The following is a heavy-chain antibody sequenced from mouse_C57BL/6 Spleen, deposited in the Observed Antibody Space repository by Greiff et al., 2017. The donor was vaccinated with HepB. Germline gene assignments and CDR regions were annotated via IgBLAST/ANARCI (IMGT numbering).Heavy chain of an antibody. J-gene: IGHJ3*01. CDR3: ARGPWFAY. CDR1: GYTFTSYW. V-gene: IGHV1-50*01. CDR2: IDPSDSYT. Sequence: QVQLQQPGAELVKPGASVKLSCKASGYTFTSYWMQWVKQRPGQGLEWIGEIDPSDSYTNYNQKFKGKATLTVDTSSSTAYMKLSSLSSEDSAVYYCARGPWFAYWGQGTLVTVAA.